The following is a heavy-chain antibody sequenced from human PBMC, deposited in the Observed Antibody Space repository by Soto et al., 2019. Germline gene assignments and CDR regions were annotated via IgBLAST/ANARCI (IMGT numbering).Heavy chain of an antibody. CDR2: ISYDGSNK. CDR3: VRDSSGWDTPVDY. V-gene: IGHV3-30-3*01. J-gene: IGHJ4*02. Sequence: QVQLVESGGGVVQPGRSLRLSCAASGFTFSSYAMHWVRQAPGKGLEWVAVISYDGSNKYYADSVKGRFTISRDNSKNTLYLQMNSLRAEHTAVYYCVRDSSGWDTPVDYWGQGTLVTVSS. CDR1: GFTFSSYA. D-gene: IGHD6-19*01.